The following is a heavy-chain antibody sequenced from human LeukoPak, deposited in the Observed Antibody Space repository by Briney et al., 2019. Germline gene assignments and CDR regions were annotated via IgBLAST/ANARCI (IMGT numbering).Heavy chain of an antibody. V-gene: IGHV6-1*01. J-gene: IGHJ6*04. Sequence: SQTFSLTCAISGDSVSSNSAAWNWIRQSPSGGLEWLGRTYYRSKWYNDSALSVRSRIIISPDTSKNQFSLQMNSVTPEDTAVYYCAREEGGLDVWGKGTTVTVSS. D-gene: IGHD2-15*01. CDR3: AREEGGLDV. CDR1: GDSVSSNSAA. CDR2: TYYRSKWYN.